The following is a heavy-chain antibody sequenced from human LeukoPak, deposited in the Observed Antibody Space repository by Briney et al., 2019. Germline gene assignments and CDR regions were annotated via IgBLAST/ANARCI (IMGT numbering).Heavy chain of an antibody. Sequence: SVKVXCKASGFTFTSSAMQWVRQARGQRLEWIGWIVVGSGNTNYAQKFQERVTITRDMSTSTAYMELSSLRSEDTAVYYCAAVTYYYDSSENAADYWGQGTLVTVSS. CDR1: GFTFTSSA. D-gene: IGHD3-22*01. J-gene: IGHJ4*02. V-gene: IGHV1-58*02. CDR3: AAVTYYYDSSENAADY. CDR2: IVVGSGNT.